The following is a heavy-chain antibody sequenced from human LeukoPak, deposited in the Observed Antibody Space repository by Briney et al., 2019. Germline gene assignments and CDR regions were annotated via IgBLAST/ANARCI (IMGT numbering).Heavy chain of an antibody. J-gene: IGHJ4*02. CDR2: IKEDGSEK. CDR1: GFTFSSYW. Sequence: GGSLRLSCAASGFTFSSYWMNWVRQAPGKGLEWVANIKEDGSEKYYADSVKGRFTISRDNAKNSLYLQMNSLRAEDTAVYYCAGYYYDSTTYRDYWGQGTLVTVSS. CDR3: AGYYYDSTTYRDY. D-gene: IGHD3-22*01. V-gene: IGHV3-7*01.